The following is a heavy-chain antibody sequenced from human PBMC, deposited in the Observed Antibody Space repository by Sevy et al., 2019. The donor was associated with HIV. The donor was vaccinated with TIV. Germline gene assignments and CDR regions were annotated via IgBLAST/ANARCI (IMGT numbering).Heavy chain of an antibody. CDR3: ARGPREEIVVVITLNFDY. V-gene: IGHV1-2*02. Sequence: ASVKVSYKASGYTFTGYYMHWVRQAPGQGLEWMGWINPNSGGTNYAQKFQGRVTMTRDTSISTAYMELSRLRSDDTAVYYCARGPREEIVVVITLNFDYWGQGTLVTVSS. CDR1: GYTFTGYY. D-gene: IGHD3-22*01. J-gene: IGHJ4*02. CDR2: INPNSGGT.